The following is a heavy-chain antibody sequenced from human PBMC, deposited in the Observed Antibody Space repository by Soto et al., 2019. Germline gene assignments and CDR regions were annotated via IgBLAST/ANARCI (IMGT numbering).Heavy chain of an antibody. Sequence: EVQLVESGGGLVKPGGSLRLSCAASGFTFSSYSMNWVRQAPGKGLEWVSSISSSSSYIYYADSVKGRFTISRDNAKNSQYLQMNSLRAEDTAVYYCARDIRRGYDYVWGSWTYYYYYGMDVWGQGTTVTVSS. D-gene: IGHD3-16*01. J-gene: IGHJ6*02. CDR2: ISSSSSYI. CDR1: GFTFSSYS. V-gene: IGHV3-21*01. CDR3: ARDIRRGYDYVWGSWTYYYYYGMDV.